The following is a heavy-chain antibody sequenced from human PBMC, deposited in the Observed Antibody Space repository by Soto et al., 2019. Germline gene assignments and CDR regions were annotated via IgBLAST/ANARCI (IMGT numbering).Heavy chain of an antibody. V-gene: IGHV1-69*13. D-gene: IGHD6-13*01. CDR3: ARGRGIAAISYYYYGMDV. J-gene: IGHJ6*02. CDR1: GRTFSSYA. Sequence: SVKVSCKASGRTFSSYAISWVRQAPGQELEWMGGIIPIFGTANYAQKFQGRVTITADESTSTAYMELSSLRSEDTAVYYCARGRGIAAISYYYYGMDVWGQGTTVTVSS. CDR2: IIPIFGTA.